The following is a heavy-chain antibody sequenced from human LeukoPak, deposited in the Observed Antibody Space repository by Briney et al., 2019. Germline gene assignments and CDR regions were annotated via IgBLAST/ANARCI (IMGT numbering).Heavy chain of an antibody. J-gene: IGHJ4*02. D-gene: IGHD6-6*01. CDR3: AKLEYSSSPADY. CDR2: ISGSGGST. CDR1: GFTFSSYA. V-gene: IGHV3-23*01. Sequence: GGSLRLSCAAPGFTFSSYAMSWVRQAPGKGLEWVSAISGSGGSTYYADSVKGRFTIPRDNSKNTLYLQMNSLRAEDTAVYYCAKLEYSSSPADYWGQGTLVTVSS.